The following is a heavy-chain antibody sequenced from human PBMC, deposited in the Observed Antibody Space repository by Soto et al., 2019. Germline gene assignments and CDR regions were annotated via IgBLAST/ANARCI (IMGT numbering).Heavy chain of an antibody. Sequence: GASVKVSCKASGYTFTRSGISWVRQAPGQGLEWMGWISTYNGNKGYAQKFQGRFTMTRNTSTSTAYMELSILISEVTAVYYCASRSGMYYYGSGSYSSRYYYYYGMDVWGQGTTVTVSS. CDR3: ASRSGMYYYGSGSYSSRYYYYYGMDV. CDR2: ISTYNGNK. CDR1: GYTFTRSG. J-gene: IGHJ6*02. D-gene: IGHD3-10*01. V-gene: IGHV1-18*01.